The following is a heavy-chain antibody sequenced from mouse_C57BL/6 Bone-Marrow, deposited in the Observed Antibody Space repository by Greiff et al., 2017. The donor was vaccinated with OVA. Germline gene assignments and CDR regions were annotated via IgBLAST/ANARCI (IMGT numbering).Heavy chain of an antibody. CDR2: IDPSDSYT. D-gene: IGHD2-1*01. CDR3: ARNYYYAMDY. V-gene: IGHV1-59*01. Sequence: QVQLKQPGAELVRPGTSVKLSCKASGYTFTSYWMHWVKQRPGQGLEWIGVIDPSDSYTNYNQKFKGKATLTVDPSSSTAYMQLSSLTSEDSAVYYCARNYYYAMDYWGQGTSVTVSS. J-gene: IGHJ4*01. CDR1: GYTFTSYW.